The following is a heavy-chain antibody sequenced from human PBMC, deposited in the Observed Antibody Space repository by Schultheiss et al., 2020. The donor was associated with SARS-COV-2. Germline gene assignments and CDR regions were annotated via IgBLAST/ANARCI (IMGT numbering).Heavy chain of an antibody. Sequence: GESLKISCAASGFTFSDYYMSWIRQAPGKGLEWVSYISSSSSYTNYADSVKGRFTISRDNSKNTLYLQMSSLRAEDTAVYYCVKDVGYCSSTSCYDNEVDYYYYGMDVWGQGTTVTVSS. V-gene: IGHV3-11*06. CDR1: GFTFSDYY. CDR3: VKDVGYCSSTSCYDNEVDYYYYGMDV. J-gene: IGHJ6*02. D-gene: IGHD2-2*01. CDR2: ISSSSSYT.